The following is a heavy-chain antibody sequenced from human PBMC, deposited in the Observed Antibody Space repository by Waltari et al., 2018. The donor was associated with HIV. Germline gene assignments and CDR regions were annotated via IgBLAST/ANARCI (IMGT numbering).Heavy chain of an antibody. D-gene: IGHD3-9*01. J-gene: IGHJ1*01. Sequence: EVQLVQSRKEIKKPGESLKIYCKGSGYKFNTYWIGWVRQMPGKCLEWMGFINPVNSDTRYSLSSQGQVTISADTSVTTAYLHWRSLKASDTAKYYCVVGPHYFDGPEGRGRLDYFQNWGQGTLVTVSS. CDR2: INPVNSDT. CDR1: GYKFNTYW. CDR3: VVGPHYFDGPEGRGRLDYFQN. V-gene: IGHV5-51*01.